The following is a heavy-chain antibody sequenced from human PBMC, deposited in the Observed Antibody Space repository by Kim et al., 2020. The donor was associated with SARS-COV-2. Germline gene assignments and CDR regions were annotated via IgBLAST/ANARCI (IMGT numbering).Heavy chain of an antibody. V-gene: IGHV3-49*03. CDR2: IRSKAYSETA. J-gene: IGHJ3*01. Sequence: GGSLRLSCTASGFNFGYYALSWFRQAPGRGLEWVGGIRSKAYSETAVYAASLRGRFTISRDDSKGIAYLQMNSLKIEDTAMYYCCRDQVTMLRGDDDVFDVWGQGTMVTISS. CDR3: CRDQVTMLRGDDDVFDV. D-gene: IGHD3-10*01. CDR1: GFNFGYYA.